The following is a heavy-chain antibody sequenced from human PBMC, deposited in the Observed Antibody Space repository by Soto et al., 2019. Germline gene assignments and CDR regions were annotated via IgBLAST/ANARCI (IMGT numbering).Heavy chain of an antibody. Sequence: TSETLSLTCTVSGGSISNYYWSWIRQPAGKGLEWIGRIYTNRYTDYNPSLKSRVTIYIDTSKNQFSLKVTSMTAADTAVYYCARERREEIHDGYDIDYWGQGTLVTVSS. CDR1: GGSISNYY. J-gene: IGHJ4*02. CDR3: ARERREEIHDGYDIDY. D-gene: IGHD3-22*01. CDR2: IYTNRYT. V-gene: IGHV4-4*07.